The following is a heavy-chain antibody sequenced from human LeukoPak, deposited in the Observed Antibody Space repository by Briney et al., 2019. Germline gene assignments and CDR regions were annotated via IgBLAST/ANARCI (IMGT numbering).Heavy chain of an antibody. D-gene: IGHD1-1*01. CDR2: IYTSGST. CDR3: ARDAFGPNPGLNGLQR. CDR1: GGSISSGSYY. Sequence: SETLSLTCTVSGGSISSGSYYWSWIRQPAGKGLEWIGRIYTSGSTNYNPSLKSRVTISGDTSQNQFSLKLSSVTAADTAVYYCARDAFGPNPGLNGLQRWGQGTMVTVSS. J-gene: IGHJ3*01. V-gene: IGHV4-61*02.